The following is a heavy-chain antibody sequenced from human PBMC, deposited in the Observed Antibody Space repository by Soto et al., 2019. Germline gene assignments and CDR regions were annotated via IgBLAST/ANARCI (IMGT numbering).Heavy chain of an antibody. CDR3: ARSIAAAGLDAFDI. Sequence: GGSLRLSCAASGFTFSSYGMHWVRQAPGKGLEWVAVIWYDGSNKYYADSVKGRFTISRDNSKNTLYLQMNSLRAEDTAVYYCARSIAAAGLDAFDIWGQGTMVTVSS. CDR1: GFTFSSYG. J-gene: IGHJ3*02. CDR2: IWYDGSNK. V-gene: IGHV3-33*01. D-gene: IGHD6-13*01.